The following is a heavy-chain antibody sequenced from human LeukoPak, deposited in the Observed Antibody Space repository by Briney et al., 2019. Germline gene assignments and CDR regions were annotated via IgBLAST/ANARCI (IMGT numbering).Heavy chain of an antibody. V-gene: IGHV3-53*01. CDR2: IYSGGST. D-gene: IGHD6-13*01. CDR3: ARTGFYSSSWYWFDP. J-gene: IGHJ5*02. Sequence: PSETLSLTCTVSGGSISSYYWSWIRQPPGKVLEWVSVIYSGGSTYYANSVKGRFTISRDNSKNTLYLQMNSLRAEDTAVYYCARTGFYSSSWYWFDPWGQGTLVTVSS. CDR1: GGSISSYY.